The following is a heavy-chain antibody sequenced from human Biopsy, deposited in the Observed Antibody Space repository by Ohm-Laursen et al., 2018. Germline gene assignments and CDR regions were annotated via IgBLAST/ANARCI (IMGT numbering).Heavy chain of an antibody. D-gene: IGHD4-17*01. CDR2: IRGSGLTT. Sequence: SLRLSCSASGFILNNYGLSWVRQASGKGLERVSAIRGSGLTTFYTDSVKGRFTISRDNSKNTLSLQMNSLRAEDTAIYYCTCRYGDSPLWGQGTMVTVSS. V-gene: IGHV3-23*01. J-gene: IGHJ3*01. CDR3: TCRYGDSPL. CDR1: GFILNNYG.